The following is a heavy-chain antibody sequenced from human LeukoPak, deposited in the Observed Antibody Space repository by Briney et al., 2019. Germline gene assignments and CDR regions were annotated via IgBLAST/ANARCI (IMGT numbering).Heavy chain of an antibody. V-gene: IGHV4-34*01. J-gene: IGHJ4*02. CDR1: GGSFSGYY. D-gene: IGHD3-10*01. Sequence: KASETLSLTCAVYGGSFSGYYWSWIRQPPGKGLEWIGETNHSGSTNYNPSLKSRVTISVDTSKNQFSLKLSSVTAADTAVYYCARHEGVLLWYGESRYYFDYWGQGTLVTVSS. CDR2: TNHSGST. CDR3: ARHEGVLLWYGESRYYFDY.